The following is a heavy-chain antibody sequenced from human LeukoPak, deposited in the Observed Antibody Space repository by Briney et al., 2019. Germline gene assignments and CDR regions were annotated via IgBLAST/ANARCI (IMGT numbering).Heavy chain of an antibody. V-gene: IGHV1-18*01. Sequence: GASVKVSCKASGYTFTHYGISWVRQAPGQGLKWMGWISTYSGDTNYAQQFQGRITVTTDTSTSTVHMELRSLRPDDTALYYCARNLEFYANSGFRSFDYWGQGTLVTVSS. D-gene: IGHD3-22*01. CDR2: ISTYSGDT. CDR3: ARNLEFYANSGFRSFDY. CDR1: GYTFTHYG. J-gene: IGHJ4*02.